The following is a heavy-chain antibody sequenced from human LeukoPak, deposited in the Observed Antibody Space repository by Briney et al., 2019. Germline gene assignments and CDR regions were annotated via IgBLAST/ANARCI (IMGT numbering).Heavy chain of an antibody. Sequence: PGGSLRLSCAASGFTFSSYEMNWVRQAPGKGLEWVSYISSSGSTIYYADSVKGRFTISRDNAKNSLYLQMNSLRAEDTAVYYCARGGDVVVPAAPDYWGQGTLVTVSS. CDR2: ISSSGSTI. V-gene: IGHV3-48*03. CDR1: GFTFSSYE. D-gene: IGHD2-2*01. J-gene: IGHJ4*02. CDR3: ARGGDVVVPAAPDY.